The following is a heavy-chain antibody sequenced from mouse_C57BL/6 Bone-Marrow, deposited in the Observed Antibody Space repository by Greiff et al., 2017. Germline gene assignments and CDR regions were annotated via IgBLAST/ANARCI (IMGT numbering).Heavy chain of an antibody. D-gene: IGHD1-1*01. J-gene: IGHJ3*01. Sequence: EVKVVESGGGLVKPGGSLKLSCAASGFTFSSYTMSWVRQTPEKRLEWVATISGGGGNTYYPDSVKGRFTISRDNAKNTLYLQMSRLRSEDTALYYCAKNLITKVVPFAYWGQGTLVTVSA. CDR2: ISGGGGNT. CDR3: AKNLITKVVPFAY. CDR1: GFTFSSYT. V-gene: IGHV5-9*01.